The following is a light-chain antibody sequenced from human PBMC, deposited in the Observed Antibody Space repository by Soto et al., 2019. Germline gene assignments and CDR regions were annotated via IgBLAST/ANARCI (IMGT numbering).Light chain of an antibody. CDR1: SSDVGGYNY. CDR3: SSYTRSSLYV. V-gene: IGLV2-14*01. CDR2: DVS. J-gene: IGLJ1*01. Sequence: QSALTQPASVSGSPGQSITISCTGTSSDVGGYNYVSWYQQHPGKAPKLMIYDVSNRPSGVSNRFSGSKSGNTASLTISGLQAEDEADYYCSSYTRSSLYVFGTGTKGTVL.